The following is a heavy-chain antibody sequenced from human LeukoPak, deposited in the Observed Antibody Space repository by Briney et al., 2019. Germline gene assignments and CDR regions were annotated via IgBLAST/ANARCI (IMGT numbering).Heavy chain of an antibody. CDR2: IIPIFGTP. J-gene: IGHJ6*02. CDR1: GGTFSSYV. D-gene: IGHD3-22*01. Sequence: SVKVSCKASGGTFSSYVISWVRQAPGQGPEWMGGIIPIFGTPNYAQKFQGRVTITADESTSTAYMELSSLRSEDTAVYYCARDPKNYYDSSGTSYYYYGMDVWGQGTTVTVSS. CDR3: ARDPKNYYDSSGTSYYYYGMDV. V-gene: IGHV1-69*13.